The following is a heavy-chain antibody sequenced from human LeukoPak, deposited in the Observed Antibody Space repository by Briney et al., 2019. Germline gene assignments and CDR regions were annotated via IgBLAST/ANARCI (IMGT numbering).Heavy chain of an antibody. CDR1: GGSISSGSYY. J-gene: IGHJ6*03. V-gene: IGHV4-61*02. CDR3: ARNMVRGYYYYYYMDV. D-gene: IGHD3-10*01. CDR2: IYTSGST. Sequence: SETLSLTCTVSGGSISSGSYYWSWIRQPAGKGLEWIGRIYTSGSTNYNPSLKSRVTISVDTSKNQFSLKLSSVTAADTAVYYCARNMVRGYYYYYYMDVCGKGTTVTISS.